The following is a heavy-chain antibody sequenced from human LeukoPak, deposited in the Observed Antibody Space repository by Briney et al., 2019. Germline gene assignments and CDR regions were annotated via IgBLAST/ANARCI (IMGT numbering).Heavy chain of an antibody. CDR2: IKQDGSEK. J-gene: IGHJ4*02. Sequence: GGSLRLSCAAAGFTFSNFWMSWVRQAPGKRLEWVANIKQDGSEKNYVDSVKGRFTISRDNTNNKLYLQMFSLRDEDTAMYYCARLRGFPRTAKKLSDHWGQGTLVSVSS. D-gene: IGHD1-1*01. CDR3: ARLRGFPRTAKKLSDH. CDR1: GFTFSNFW. V-gene: IGHV3-7*01.